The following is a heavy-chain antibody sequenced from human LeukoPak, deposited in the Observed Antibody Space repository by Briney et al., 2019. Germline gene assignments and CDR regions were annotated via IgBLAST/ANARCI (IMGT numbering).Heavy chain of an antibody. Sequence: SETLSLTCTVSGGSISSSNYYWGWIRQPPGEGLEWIGSIYYSGSTYYNPSLKSRVTISVDTSKNQFSLKLSSVTAADTAVYYCARDGSSSSWYYYYYYMDVWGKGTTVTVSS. CDR1: GGSISSSNYY. J-gene: IGHJ6*03. V-gene: IGHV4-39*07. CDR3: ARDGSSSSWYYYYYYMDV. CDR2: IYYSGST. D-gene: IGHD6-13*01.